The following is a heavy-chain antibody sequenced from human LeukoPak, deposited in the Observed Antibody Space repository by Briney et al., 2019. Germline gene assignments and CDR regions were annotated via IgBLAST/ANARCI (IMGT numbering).Heavy chain of an antibody. CDR1: GGSVSSGSYY. V-gene: IGHV4-61*01. Sequence: PSETLSLTCTVPGGSVSSGSYYWSWIRQPPGKGLEWIGYIYYSGSTNCNPSLKSRVTISVDTSKNQFSLKLSSVTAADTAVYYCAREGDGDHAALDYWGQGTLVTVSS. D-gene: IGHD4-17*01. CDR3: AREGDGDHAALDY. CDR2: IYYSGST. J-gene: IGHJ4*02.